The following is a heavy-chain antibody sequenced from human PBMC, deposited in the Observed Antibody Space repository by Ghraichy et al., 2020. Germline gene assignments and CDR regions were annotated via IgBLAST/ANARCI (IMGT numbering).Heavy chain of an antibody. V-gene: IGHV3-23*01. CDR3: AKGLMDHSYFPMDV. Sequence: GGSLRLSCAASGFTFSSFAMNWVRQTPGKGLEWVSGIGPSDSAAYYADSVKGRFTISRDNSKNTLFLQMNSLRAEDTAMYHCAKGLMDHSYFPMDVWGHGTTVTVSS. D-gene: IGHD2-21*02. J-gene: IGHJ6*02. CDR1: GFTFSSFA. CDR2: IGPSDSAA.